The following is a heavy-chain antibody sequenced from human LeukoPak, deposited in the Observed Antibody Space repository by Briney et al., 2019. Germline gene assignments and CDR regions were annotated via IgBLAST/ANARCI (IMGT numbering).Heavy chain of an antibody. J-gene: IGHJ6*02. Sequence: PSETLSLTCTVSGGSISSYYWSWIRQPAGKGLEGIGRIYTSGSTNYNPSLKSRVTMSVDTSKNQFSLKLSSVTAADTAVYYCAREGELYCTNGICAYYYYGMDVWGQGTTVTVSS. CDR3: AREGELYCTNGICAYYYYGMDV. CDR2: IYTSGST. CDR1: GGSISSYY. D-gene: IGHD2-8*01. V-gene: IGHV4-4*07.